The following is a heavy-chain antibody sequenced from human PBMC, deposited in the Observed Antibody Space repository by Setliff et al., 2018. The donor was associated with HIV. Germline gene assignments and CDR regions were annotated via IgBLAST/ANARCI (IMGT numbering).Heavy chain of an antibody. J-gene: IGHJ4*02. D-gene: IGHD3-3*01. CDR2: IYYSGST. V-gene: IGHV4-59*01. CDR3: ARVISSWSAYYIDY. CDR1: GDSITSYY. Sequence: SETLSLTCTVSGDSITSYYWSWIRQPPGKGLEWIGYIYYSGSTNYNPSLKSRVTISVDTSKNQFSLKLSSVTAADTAVYYCARVISSWSAYYIDYWGQGTLVTVSS.